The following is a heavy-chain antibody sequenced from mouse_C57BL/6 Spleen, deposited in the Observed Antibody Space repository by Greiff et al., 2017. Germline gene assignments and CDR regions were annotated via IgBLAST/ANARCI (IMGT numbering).Heavy chain of an antibody. Sequence: VQLQQPGAELVKPGASVKMSCKASGYTFPSYWITWVKQRPGQGLEWIGDIYPGSGSTNYNEKFKSKATLTVDTSSSTAYMQLSSLTSEDSAVYYCARRGYGSSPCYAMDYWGQGTSVTVSS. CDR3: ARRGYGSSPCYAMDY. J-gene: IGHJ4*01. D-gene: IGHD1-1*01. CDR1: GYTFPSYW. CDR2: IYPGSGST. V-gene: IGHV1-55*01.